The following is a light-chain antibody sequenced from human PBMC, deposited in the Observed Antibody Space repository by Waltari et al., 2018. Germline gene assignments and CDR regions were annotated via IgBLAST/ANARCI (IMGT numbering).Light chain of an antibody. V-gene: IGKV1-12*01. J-gene: IGKJ5*01. CDR3: QQANSFPIT. CDR1: QDISSG. CDR2: DGY. Sequence: DIQMTQSPSSVSASVGDGVTITCRASQDISSGLSWYQQEPGKAPNLLISDGYSLQSGVPSRFSGTGSATVFTLTLSSLQPEDFATYYCQQANSFPITFGQGTRLEIK.